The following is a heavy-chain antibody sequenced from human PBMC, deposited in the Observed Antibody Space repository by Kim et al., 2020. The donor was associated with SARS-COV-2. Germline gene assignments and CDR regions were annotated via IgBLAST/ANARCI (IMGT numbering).Heavy chain of an antibody. CDR1: GFIFSDYS. V-gene: IGHV3-48*02. CDR3: ARDRSTPLVRGGGY. CDR2: ISSGSSSI. D-gene: IGHD3-16*01. J-gene: IGHJ4*02. Sequence: GGSLRLSCAASGFIFSDYSMTWVRQAPGKGLEWIAYISSGSSSIVYADSVKGRFTISRDNAKNSLFLQLNSLRDEDTGIYYCARDRSTPLVRGGGYWGQG.